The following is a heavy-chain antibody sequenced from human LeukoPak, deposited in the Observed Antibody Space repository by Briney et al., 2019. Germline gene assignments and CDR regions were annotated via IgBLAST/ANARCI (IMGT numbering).Heavy chain of an antibody. CDR1: GFTFSSYA. Sequence: GGSLRLSCAASGFTFSSYAMSWVRQAPGKGLEWVSAISGSGGSTYYADSVKGRFSISRDNSKNTVFLQMNSLRAEDTAVYYCAKTPEFGELARYNWFDPWGQGTLVTVSS. CDR3: AKTPEFGELARYNWFDP. J-gene: IGHJ5*02. CDR2: ISGSGGST. V-gene: IGHV3-23*01. D-gene: IGHD3-10*01.